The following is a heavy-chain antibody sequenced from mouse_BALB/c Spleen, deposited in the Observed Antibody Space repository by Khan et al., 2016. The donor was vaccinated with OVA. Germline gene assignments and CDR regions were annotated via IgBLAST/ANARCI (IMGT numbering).Heavy chain of an antibody. CDR2: IWSGGST. V-gene: IGHV2-2*02. CDR3: ARTYFSYGNYGDYFTMDY. J-gene: IGHJ4*01. Sequence: QVQLQQSGPGLVQPSQSLSITCTVSGFSLTSYGVPWVRQSPGKGLEWLGVIWSGGSTDYNSAFISRLTISKDNSKSQVFFKMNSLQANDTAIYYRARTYFSYGNYGDYFTMDYWGQGTSVTVSS. CDR1: GFSLTSYG. D-gene: IGHD2-1*01.